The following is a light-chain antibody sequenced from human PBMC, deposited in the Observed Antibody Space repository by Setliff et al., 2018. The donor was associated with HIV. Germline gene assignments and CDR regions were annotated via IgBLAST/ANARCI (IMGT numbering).Light chain of an antibody. J-gene: IGKJ4*01. CDR2: TTS. V-gene: IGKV3-20*01. CDR1: QTLNTNY. CDR3: QQYGNSAPLT. Sequence: EIVLTQSPGTLSLSPGERATLSCRASQTLNTNYFAWYQLKPGQAPRLLISTTSSRATGIPDRFSGSGSGTDFTLTITRLEPEDFAVYYCQQYGNSAPLTFGGGTRWIS.